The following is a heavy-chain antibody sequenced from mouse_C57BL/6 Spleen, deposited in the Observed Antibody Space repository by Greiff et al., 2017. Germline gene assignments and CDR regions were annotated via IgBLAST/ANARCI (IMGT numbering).Heavy chain of an antibody. J-gene: IGHJ2*01. D-gene: IGHD2-4*01. CDR3: ARGIYYDDGGYGDY. CDR1: GFTFSAYY. CDR2: INYDGSST. V-gene: IGHV5-16*01. Sequence: EVKLVESEGGLVQPGSSMKLSCTASGFTFSAYYLAWVRQVPETGLEWVANINYDGSSTYYLDSLKSRFIISRDNATHILDLQISRLKTEDTATYYGARGIYYDDGGYGDYWGQGTTLTVSS.